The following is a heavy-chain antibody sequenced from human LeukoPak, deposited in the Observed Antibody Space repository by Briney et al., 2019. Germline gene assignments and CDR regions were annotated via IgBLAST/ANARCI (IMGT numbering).Heavy chain of an antibody. D-gene: IGHD3-22*01. CDR3: ASQAYYYDSSGDYYFDY. J-gene: IGHJ4*02. CDR2: IYYSGST. V-gene: IGHV4-39*01. Sequence: PSETLSLTCTVSGGSISSSSYYWGWIRQPPGKGLEWIGSIYYSGSTYYNPSLKSRVTISVDTSKNQFSLKLSSVTAADTAVYYCASQAYYYDSSGDYYFDYWGQGTLVTVSS. CDR1: GGSISSSSYY.